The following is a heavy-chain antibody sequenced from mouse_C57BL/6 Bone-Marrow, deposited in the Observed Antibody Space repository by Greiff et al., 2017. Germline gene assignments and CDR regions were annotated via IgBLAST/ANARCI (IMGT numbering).Heavy chain of an antibody. CDR2: IHPNSGST. CDR3: ARSGGY. CDR1: GYTFTSYW. Sequence: QVHVKQSGAELVKPGASVKLSCKASGYTFTSYWMHWVKQRPGQGLEWIGMIHPNSGSTNYNEKFKSKATLTVDKSSSTAYMQLSSLTSEDSAVYYCARSGGYWGQGPTLTVSS. D-gene: IGHD3-1*01. V-gene: IGHV1-64*01. J-gene: IGHJ2*01.